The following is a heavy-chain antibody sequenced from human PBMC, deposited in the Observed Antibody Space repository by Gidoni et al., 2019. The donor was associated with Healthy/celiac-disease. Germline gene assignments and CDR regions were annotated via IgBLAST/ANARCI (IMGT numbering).Heavy chain of an antibody. D-gene: IGHD7-27*01. V-gene: IGHV4-59*01. CDR2: IYYSGST. J-gene: IGHJ4*02. CDR3: ARGNRLGIPSDY. Sequence: QVQLQESGPGLVKPSETLSLTCTVSGGSISSYYWSWIRQPPGKGLEWIGYIYYSGSTNYNPSLKSRVTISVDTSKNQFSLKLSSVTAADTAVYYCARGNRLGIPSDYWGQGTLVTVSS. CDR1: GGSISSYY.